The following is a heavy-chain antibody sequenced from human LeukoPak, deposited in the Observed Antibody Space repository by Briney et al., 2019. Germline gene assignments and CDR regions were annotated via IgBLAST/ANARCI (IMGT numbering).Heavy chain of an antibody. Sequence: GGSLRLSCAASGFTFSNAWMSWVRQAPGKGLEWVGRIKSKTDGGTTDYAAPVKGRFTISRDDSKNTLYLQMNSLKIEDTAVYYCTTGDYVWGSYRYMDYWGQGTLVTVSS. CDR2: IKSKTDGGTT. CDR3: TTGDYVWGSYRYMDY. V-gene: IGHV3-15*01. J-gene: IGHJ4*02. CDR1: GFTFSNAW. D-gene: IGHD3-16*02.